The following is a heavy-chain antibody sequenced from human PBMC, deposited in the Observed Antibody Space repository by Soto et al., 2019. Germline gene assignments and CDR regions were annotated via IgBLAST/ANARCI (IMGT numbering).Heavy chain of an antibody. CDR1: GGSISSGGYY. V-gene: IGHV4-31*02. J-gene: IGHJ4*02. D-gene: IGHD2-2*01. CDR2: IYYSGST. CDR3: ARVSWGTGYD. Sequence: SETLSLTCTVSGGSISSGGYYWSWIRQHPGKGLEWIGYIYYSGSTYYNPSLKSRVTISVDTSKNQFSLNLSSVTAADTAVYYCARVSWGTGYDWGQGTLVTVSS.